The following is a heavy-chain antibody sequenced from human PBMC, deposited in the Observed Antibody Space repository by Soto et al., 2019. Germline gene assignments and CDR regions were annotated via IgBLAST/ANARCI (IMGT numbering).Heavy chain of an antibody. CDR3: AGSVGGSNVNFDY. Sequence: QVQLVQSGAEVRTPGASVKVSCKASGYTFTSYDINWVRQATGQGPEWRGWMNPDSGNTGYVQKFQGRVTMTRNTAISTAYMELSSLRSEDTAVYYCAGSVGGSNVNFDYWGQGTLVTVSS. V-gene: IGHV1-8*01. CDR1: GYTFTSYD. D-gene: IGHD3-10*01. J-gene: IGHJ4*02. CDR2: MNPDSGNT.